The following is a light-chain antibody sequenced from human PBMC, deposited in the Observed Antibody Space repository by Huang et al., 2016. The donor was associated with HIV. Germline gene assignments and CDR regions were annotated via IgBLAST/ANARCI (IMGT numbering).Light chain of an antibody. CDR2: KAS. V-gene: IGKV1-5*03. CDR3: QQQWT. Sequence: DIQMTQSPSTLSAFVGDRVTITCRTSHRISSWLAWYQQKPGKAPNLLIYKASNLESGVPSRFSGNGAVTEFTLTISGRQPDDLATYYCQQQWTFGQGTNVEI. J-gene: IGKJ1*01. CDR1: HRISSW.